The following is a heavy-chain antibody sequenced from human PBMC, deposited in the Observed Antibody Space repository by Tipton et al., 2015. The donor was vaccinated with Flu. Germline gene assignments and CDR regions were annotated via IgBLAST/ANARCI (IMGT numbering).Heavy chain of an antibody. D-gene: IGHD6-6*01. CDR1: GGSISSYY. J-gene: IGHJ5*02. CDR2: IYYSGST. Sequence: TLSLTCTVSGGSISSYYWSWIRQPPGKGLEWIGYIYYSGSTNYNPSLKSRVTISVDTSKNQFSLKLSSVTAADTAVYYCARGLIAARLISRFDPWGQGTLVTVSS. V-gene: IGHV4-59*01. CDR3: ARGLIAARLISRFDP.